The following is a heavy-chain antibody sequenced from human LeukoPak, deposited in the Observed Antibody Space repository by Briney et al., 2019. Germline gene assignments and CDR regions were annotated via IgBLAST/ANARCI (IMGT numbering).Heavy chain of an antibody. J-gene: IGHJ5*02. CDR1: GFTFSSYW. V-gene: IGHV3-7*01. CDR3: ARDKALRSWYNWFDP. CDR2: IKQDGSEK. D-gene: IGHD2-8*02. Sequence: PGGSLRLSCAASGFTFSSYWMSWVRQAPGKGLEWVANIKQDGSEKYYVDSVKGRFTISRDNAKNSLYLQMNSLRAEDTAVYYCARDKALRSWYNWFDPWGQGTLVTVSS.